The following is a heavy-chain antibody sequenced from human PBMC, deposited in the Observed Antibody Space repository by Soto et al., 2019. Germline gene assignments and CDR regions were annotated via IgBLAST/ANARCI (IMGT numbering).Heavy chain of an antibody. CDR1: GGSISSYY. CDR2: IYYSGST. D-gene: IGHD2-15*01. CDR3: ARDSTVVVAATREYNWFDP. Sequence: QVQLQESGPGLVKPSETLSLTCTVSGGSISSYYWSWIRQPPGKGLEWIGYIYYSGSTNYNPSLKSRVTISVDTSKNQFSLKLSSVTAADTAVYYCARDSTVVVAATREYNWFDPWGQATLVTVSS. V-gene: IGHV4-59*01. J-gene: IGHJ5*02.